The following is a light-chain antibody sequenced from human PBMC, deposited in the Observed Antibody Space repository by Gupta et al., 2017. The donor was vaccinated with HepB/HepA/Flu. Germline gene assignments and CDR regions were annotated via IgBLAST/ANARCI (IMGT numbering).Light chain of an antibody. Sequence: IVKTQTPLSLSVTPGQPASISCKSSQSLLHSDGKTYLYWYLQKPGQPPQLLIYEVSNRFSGGEERCSGSGAGKDFKLKISRGEVEDVGVYYCRHRRQLPPTWTFGQGTKVEIK. CDR2: EVS. V-gene: IGKV2D-29*01. CDR1: QSLLHSDGKTY. J-gene: IGKJ1*01. CDR3: RHRRQLPPTWT.